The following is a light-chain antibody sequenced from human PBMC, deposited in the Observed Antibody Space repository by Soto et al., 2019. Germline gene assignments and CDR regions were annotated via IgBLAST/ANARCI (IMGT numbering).Light chain of an antibody. CDR2: GGS. J-gene: IGKJ1*01. V-gene: IGKV3-15*01. Sequence: EVVMTQSPVTLSVAPGEGTTLSCRASQSIKSDLAWYQQKPGQAPRLLIRGGSTRAAGIPHRFSGYGSGTEFTLTITSLQSEDFGVYYCHQYNDWPGTFGQGTKEEV. CDR1: QSIKSD. CDR3: HQYNDWPGT.